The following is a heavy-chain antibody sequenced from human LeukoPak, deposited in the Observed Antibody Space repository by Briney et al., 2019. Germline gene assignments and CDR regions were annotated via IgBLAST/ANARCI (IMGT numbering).Heavy chain of an antibody. D-gene: IGHD3-10*01. CDR3: ARTLAGEFDP. J-gene: IGHJ5*02. CDR2: IYSGGST. V-gene: IGHV3-53*04. Sequence: PGGSLRLSCAASGFTVRRNYMSWVRQAPGKGLEWVSVIYSGGSTYYADSVKGRFTISRHNSQNTVYLQMNSLRTEDTAVYYCARTLAGEFDPWGQGTLVTVSS. CDR1: GFTVRRNY.